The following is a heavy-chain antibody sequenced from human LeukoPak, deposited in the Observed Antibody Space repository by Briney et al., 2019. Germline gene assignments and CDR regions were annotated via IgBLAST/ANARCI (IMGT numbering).Heavy chain of an antibody. J-gene: IGHJ4*02. CDR2: FDPEDGET. CDR1: GYTLTELS. CDR3: ARAPSLVPGVDY. Sequence: ASVKVSCKVSGYTLTELSMHWVRQAPGKGLEWMGGFDPEDGETIYAQKFQGRVTMTEDTSTDTAYMELSSLRSEDTAVYYCARAPSLVPGVDYWGQGTLVTVSS. V-gene: IGHV1-24*01. D-gene: IGHD2-2*01.